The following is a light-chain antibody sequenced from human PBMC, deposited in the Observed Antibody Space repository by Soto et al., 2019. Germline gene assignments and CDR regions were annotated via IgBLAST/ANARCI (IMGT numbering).Light chain of an antibody. Sequence: AIRMTQSPSSFSASTGDRVSITCRATQDIGTYLAWYQQIPGKAPKLLIYDASTLQTGVPSRFSGSGSGTDFTLTISRLEPEDFAVYYCQQYSNTPRTFGQGTKVDI. CDR3: QQYSNTPRT. CDR2: DAS. CDR1: QDIGTY. V-gene: IGKV1-8*01. J-gene: IGKJ1*01.